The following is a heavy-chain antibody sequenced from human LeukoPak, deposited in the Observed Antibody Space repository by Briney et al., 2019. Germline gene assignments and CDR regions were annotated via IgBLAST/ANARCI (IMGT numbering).Heavy chain of an antibody. J-gene: IGHJ6*02. CDR2: ISSSSSTI. CDR3: ARDPRYCSGGSCLYGMDV. CDR1: GFTFSSYS. V-gene: IGHV3-48*04. Sequence: GGSLRLSCAASGFTFSSYSMNWVRQAPGKGLEWVSYISSSSSTIYYADSVKGRFTISRDNAKNSLYLQMNSLRAEDTAVYYCARDPRYCSGGSCLYGMDVWGQGTTVTVSS. D-gene: IGHD2-15*01.